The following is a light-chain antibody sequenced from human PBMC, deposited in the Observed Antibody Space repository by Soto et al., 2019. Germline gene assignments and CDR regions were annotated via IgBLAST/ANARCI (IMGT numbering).Light chain of an antibody. J-gene: IGLJ2*01. Sequence: QSVLTQPPSVSAAPGQTVTISCSASGSNIENNYISWYQQLPGTAPKLLIYDNNQRPSGIPDRFSGSKSGTSATLGITGLQTGDEADYYCGTWDSSLNAGIFGGGTKLTVL. CDR1: GSNIENNY. CDR2: DNN. CDR3: GTWDSSLNAGI. V-gene: IGLV1-51*01.